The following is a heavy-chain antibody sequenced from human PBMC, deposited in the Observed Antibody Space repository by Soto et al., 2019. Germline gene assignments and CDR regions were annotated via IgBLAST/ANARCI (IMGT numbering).Heavy chain of an antibody. CDR1: GFTYSNYG. D-gene: IGHD4-17*01. V-gene: IGHV3-30*18. CDR2: ISYHGSDK. CDR3: AKDHLSTTVTAVGY. J-gene: IGHJ4*02. Sequence: QVQLVESGGGVVQPGRSLRLSCAASGFTYSNYGMHGVRQAPGKGLEWVAVISYHGSDKYYADSVKGRFTISRDNSKNTLYLQMDSLIAEDTAVYYCAKDHLSTTVTAVGYWGQGTLVTVSS.